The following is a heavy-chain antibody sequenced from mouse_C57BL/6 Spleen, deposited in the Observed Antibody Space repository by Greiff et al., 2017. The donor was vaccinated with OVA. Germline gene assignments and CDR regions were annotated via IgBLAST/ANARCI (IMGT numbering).Heavy chain of an antibody. V-gene: IGHV3-8*01. J-gene: IGHJ1*03. CDR1: GYSITSAY. CDR3: ATSVQDGGWYFDV. Sequence: EVKLQQSGPGLAKPSQTLSLTCSVTGYSITSAYWNWIRKFPGNKLEYMGYISYSGSTYYNPSLKSRISITRDTSKNQYYLQLNSVTTEDTATYYCATSVQDGGWYFDVWGTGTTVTVSS. CDR2: ISYSGST. D-gene: IGHD1-3*01.